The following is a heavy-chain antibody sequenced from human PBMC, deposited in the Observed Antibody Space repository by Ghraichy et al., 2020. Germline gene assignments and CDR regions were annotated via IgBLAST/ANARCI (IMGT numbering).Heavy chain of an antibody. CDR3: AHSSAGGGACDI. CDR2: IYWDDDK. Sequence: SGPTLVKPTQTLTLTCTFSEFSLSTSGVGVGWIRQPPGKALEWLALIYWDDDKRYSPSLKYRLSITKDTSKNQVVLTMTNMDPVDTATYYCAHSSAGGGACDIWGQGTLVTVSS. D-gene: IGHD6-13*01. CDR1: EFSLSTSGVG. J-gene: IGHJ3*02. V-gene: IGHV2-5*02.